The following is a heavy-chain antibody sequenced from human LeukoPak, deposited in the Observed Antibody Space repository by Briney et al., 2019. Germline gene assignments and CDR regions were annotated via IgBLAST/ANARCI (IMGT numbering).Heavy chain of an antibody. CDR1: GFTFSSYA. J-gene: IGHJ3*02. CDR3: ARDLGGSCGGGGAFDI. Sequence: GGSLRLSCAASGFTFSSYAMSWVRQAPGKGLEWVSGISGSRGTTYYADSVKGRLTISRDNSKNTLYLQMNSLRAEDTAVYYCARDLGGSCGGGGAFDIWGQGTMVTVSS. D-gene: IGHD2-15*01. V-gene: IGHV3-23*01. CDR2: ISGSRGTT.